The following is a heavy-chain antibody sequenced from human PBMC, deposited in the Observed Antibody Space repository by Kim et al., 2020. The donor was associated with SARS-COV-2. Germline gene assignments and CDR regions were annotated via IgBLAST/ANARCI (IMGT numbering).Heavy chain of an antibody. CDR3: TSLPGPDFWPDP. CDR2: IRSKANSYAT. J-gene: IGHJ5*02. CDR1: GFTFSGSA. V-gene: IGHV3-73*01. D-gene: IGHD3-3*01. Sequence: GGSRRLSCAASGFTFSGSAMHWVRQASGKGLEWVGRIRSKANSYATAYAASVKGRFTISRDDSKNTAYLQMNSLKTEDTAVYYCTSLPGPDFWPDPWGQGTLVTVSS.